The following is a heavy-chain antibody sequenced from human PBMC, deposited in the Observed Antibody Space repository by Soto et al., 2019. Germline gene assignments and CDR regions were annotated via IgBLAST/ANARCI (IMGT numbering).Heavy chain of an antibody. V-gene: IGHV4-59*12. Sequence: PSETLSLTCTVSGGSISSYYWSWIRQPPGKGLEWIGEINYSGSTNYNPSLKSRVTISVDTSKNQFSLKLSSVTAADTAAYYCAGSYCGGDCYSLGYYYGMDVWGQGTTVTVSS. CDR2: INYSGST. CDR3: AGSYCGGDCYSLGYYYGMDV. J-gene: IGHJ6*02. D-gene: IGHD2-21*02. CDR1: GGSISSYY.